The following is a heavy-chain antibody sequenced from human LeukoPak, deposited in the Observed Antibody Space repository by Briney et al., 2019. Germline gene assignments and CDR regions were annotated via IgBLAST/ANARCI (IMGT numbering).Heavy chain of an antibody. CDR3: AKDYGSGSALFDY. D-gene: IGHD3-10*01. J-gene: IGHJ4*02. CDR1: GFTFSNYA. Sequence: GGSLRLCCVASGFTFSNYAMTWVRQAPGKGLEWLSVFSGSGATTYYADSVKGRFTISRDNSKNTLYLQMNSLRAEDTAVYYCAKDYGSGSALFDYWGQGTLVTVSS. CDR2: FSGSGATT. V-gene: IGHV3-23*01.